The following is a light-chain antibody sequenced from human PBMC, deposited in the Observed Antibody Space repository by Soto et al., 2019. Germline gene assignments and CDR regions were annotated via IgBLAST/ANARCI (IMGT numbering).Light chain of an antibody. CDR3: QQYGSSSWT. Sequence: EIVLTQSPGTLSLSPGERATLSCRASQSVSSSYLGWYQQKAGQAPRLLIYGASSRATGIPDRFSGSGSGTDFTLTISRLEPEDFAMYYCQQYGSSSWTFGQGTKVEIK. CDR2: GAS. CDR1: QSVSSSY. V-gene: IGKV3-20*01. J-gene: IGKJ1*01.